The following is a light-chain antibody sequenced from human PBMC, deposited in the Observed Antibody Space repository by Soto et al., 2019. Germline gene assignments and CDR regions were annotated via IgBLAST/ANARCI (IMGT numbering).Light chain of an antibody. J-gene: IGKJ5*01. V-gene: IGKV2-30*02. Sequence: DVVVTQSPLSLPVTLGQAASISCRSSQRLVHSDGNTYLSWFHQRTGQSPRRLIYKVSNRDSGVPDRFSGSGSGTDFILKISRVEADDVGVYYCMQGSHWPPITFGQGTRLEIK. CDR1: QRLVHSDGNTY. CDR2: KVS. CDR3: MQGSHWPPIT.